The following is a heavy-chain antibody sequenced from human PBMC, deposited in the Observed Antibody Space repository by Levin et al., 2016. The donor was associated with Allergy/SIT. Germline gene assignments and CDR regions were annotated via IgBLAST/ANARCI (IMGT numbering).Heavy chain of an antibody. V-gene: IGHV3-30*18. J-gene: IGHJ4*02. Sequence: GGSLRLSCGASGFTFSSDGMHWVRQAPGKGLEWVAMISADTKNKFYEDSVKGRFTISRDNSKNTLYLQMNSLRDDDTAVYYCAKDRSRSWTFDYWGQGTLVTVSS. CDR3: AKDRSRSWTFDY. D-gene: IGHD6-13*01. CDR2: ISADTKNK. CDR1: GFTFSSDG.